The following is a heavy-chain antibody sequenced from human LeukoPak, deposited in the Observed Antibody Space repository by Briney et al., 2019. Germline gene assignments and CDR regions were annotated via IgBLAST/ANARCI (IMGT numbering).Heavy chain of an antibody. V-gene: IGHV4-34*01. CDR2: INHSGST. D-gene: IGHD6-13*01. Sequence: SETLSLTCAVYGGSFSGYYWSWIRQPPGKGLEWIGEINHSGSTNYNPSLKSRVTISVDTSKNQFSLKLSSVTAADTAVYYCARGLRTLIAAAGTLDYWGQGTLVTVPS. CDR1: GGSFSGYY. CDR3: ARGLRTLIAAAGTLDY. J-gene: IGHJ4*02.